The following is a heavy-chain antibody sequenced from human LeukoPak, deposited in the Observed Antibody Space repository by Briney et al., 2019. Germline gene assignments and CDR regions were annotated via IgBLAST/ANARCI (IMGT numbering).Heavy chain of an antibody. V-gene: IGHV4-39*01. D-gene: IGHD3-10*01. CDR2: IYYSGNT. CDR1: GVSISSSNSY. CDR3: ARGRGSGSYYRSRFDP. Sequence: SETLSLTCTVSGVSISSSNSYWGWIRQPPGKGLEWIGSIYYSGNTYYNASLKSQVSISIDTSKNQFSLRLTSVTAADTAVYYCARGRGSGSYYRSRFDPWGQGTLVTVSS. J-gene: IGHJ5*02.